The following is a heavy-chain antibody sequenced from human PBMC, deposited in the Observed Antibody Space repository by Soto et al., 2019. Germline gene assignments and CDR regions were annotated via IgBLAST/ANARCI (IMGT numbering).Heavy chain of an antibody. CDR2: IYPGDSDT. V-gene: IGHV5-51*01. D-gene: IGHD3-9*01. Sequence: GETLKVSCKGSGYSFTNYCIRWVRQMPGKGLEWMGIIYPGDSDTRYSPSFQGQVTISADKSISTAYLQWSSLKASDTAMYYCARSHYDILIPLVTSYDYYGMDVCGQGTTVTVS. CDR1: GYSFTNYC. J-gene: IGHJ6*02. CDR3: ARSHYDILIPLVTSYDYYGMDV.